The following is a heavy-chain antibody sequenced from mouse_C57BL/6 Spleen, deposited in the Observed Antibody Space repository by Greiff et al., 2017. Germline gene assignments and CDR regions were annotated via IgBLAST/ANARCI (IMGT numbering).Heavy chain of an antibody. CDR1: GFTFSSYT. V-gene: IGHV5-9*01. D-gene: IGHD1-1*02. CDR3: ARHGGYYWYFDG. J-gene: IGHJ1*03. Sequence: EVKLEESGGGLVKPGGSLKLSCAASGFTFSSYTMSWVRQTPEKRLEWVATISGGGGNTYYPDSVKGRFTISRDNAKNTLYLKRSSQRSEETALYYCARHGGYYWYFDGWGKGTTVTVSS. CDR2: ISGGGGNT.